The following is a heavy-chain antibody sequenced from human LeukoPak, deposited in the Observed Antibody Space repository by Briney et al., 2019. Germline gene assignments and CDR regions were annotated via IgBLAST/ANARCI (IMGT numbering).Heavy chain of an antibody. Sequence: SVKLSCKASGRTFSSYAISWVRQAPGQGLEWMGGITPIFGTANYAQKFQGRVTITADESTSTAYMELSSLRSEDTAVYYCARGRYYYDSSGLLDYYYMDVWGKGTTVTISS. CDR3: ARGRYYYDSSGLLDYYYMDV. V-gene: IGHV1-69*13. D-gene: IGHD3-22*01. CDR2: ITPIFGTA. J-gene: IGHJ6*03. CDR1: GRTFSSYA.